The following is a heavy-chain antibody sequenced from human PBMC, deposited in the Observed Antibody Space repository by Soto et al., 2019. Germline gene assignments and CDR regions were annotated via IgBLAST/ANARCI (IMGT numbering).Heavy chain of an antibody. CDR2: IYYSGST. J-gene: IGHJ3*02. Sequence: PSETQSLTSPVSGGTIRSGGYYWSWIRQHPGKGLEWIGYIYYSGSTYYNPSPKSRVTISVDTSKNQFSLKLSSVTAADTAVHYCASQFGIVDNPDAFDIWGQGTMVTVSS. CDR1: GGTIRSGGYY. D-gene: IGHD3-22*01. V-gene: IGHV4-31*03. CDR3: ASQFGIVDNPDAFDI.